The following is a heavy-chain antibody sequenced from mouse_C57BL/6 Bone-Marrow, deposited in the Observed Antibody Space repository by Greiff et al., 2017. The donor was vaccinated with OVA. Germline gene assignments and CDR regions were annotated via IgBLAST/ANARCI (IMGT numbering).Heavy chain of an antibody. CDR1: GYTFTGYW. D-gene: IGHD1-1*01. CDR2: ILPGSGST. CDR3: ARDLYCYGSTLYYFDY. J-gene: IGHJ2*01. V-gene: IGHV1-9*01. Sequence: QVQLQQSGAELMKPGASVKLSCKATGYTFTGYWIEWVKQRPGHGLEWIGEILPGSGSTNYNEKFKGKATFTADTSSNTAYMQLSSLTTEDSAIYYCARDLYCYGSTLYYFDYWGQGTTLTVSS.